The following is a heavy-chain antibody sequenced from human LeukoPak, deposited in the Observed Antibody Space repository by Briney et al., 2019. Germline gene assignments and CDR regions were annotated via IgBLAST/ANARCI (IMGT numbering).Heavy chain of an antibody. Sequence: GESLKTSCKGSGYTFTSYWIAWVRQMPGKGLEWVAIIYPGDSDTRYSPSFQGRVTISADKPTTTAYLQWNSLKASDTAMYYCARLLKQHLELAFDYWGQGTLVTVSS. J-gene: IGHJ4*02. CDR2: IYPGDSDT. V-gene: IGHV5-51*01. D-gene: IGHD6-13*01. CDR3: ARLLKQHLELAFDY. CDR1: GYTFTSYW.